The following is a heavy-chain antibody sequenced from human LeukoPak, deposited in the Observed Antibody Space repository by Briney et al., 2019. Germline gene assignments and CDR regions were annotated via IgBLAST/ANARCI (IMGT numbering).Heavy chain of an antibody. Sequence: QAGGSLRLSCAASGFTFSSYWMHWVRQAPGKGPVWVARTNRDGSSTAYADSVKGRFTISKDNAKNSLYLQMNSLRAEDTAVYYCARGYGRADYWGQGTLVSVSS. D-gene: IGHD5-18*01. CDR3: ARGYGRADY. J-gene: IGHJ4*02. CDR1: GFTFSSYW. CDR2: TNRDGSST. V-gene: IGHV3-74*01.